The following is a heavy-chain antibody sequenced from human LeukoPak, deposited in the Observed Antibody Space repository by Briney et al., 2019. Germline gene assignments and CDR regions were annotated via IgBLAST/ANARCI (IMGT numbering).Heavy chain of an antibody. CDR3: ARGGPAYYYDSSGPGYFDY. D-gene: IGHD3-22*01. CDR2: IYSGGST. Sequence: PGGSLRLSCAASGFTVSSNYMSWVRQAPGKGLEWVSVIYSGGSTYYADSAKGRFTISRDNSKNTLYLQMNSLRAEDTAVYYCARGGPAYYYDSSGPGYFDYWGQGTLVTVSS. J-gene: IGHJ4*02. CDR1: GFTVSSNY. V-gene: IGHV3-66*02.